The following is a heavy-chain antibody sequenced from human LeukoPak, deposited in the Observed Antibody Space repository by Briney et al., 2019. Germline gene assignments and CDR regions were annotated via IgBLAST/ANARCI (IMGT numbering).Heavy chain of an antibody. CDR3: ATSGTSYYDILTEYYFDY. V-gene: IGHV3-30*03. D-gene: IGHD3-9*01. CDR1: GFTFSSYG. J-gene: IGHJ4*02. CDR2: ISYDGSNK. Sequence: GGSLRLSCAASGFTFSSYGMHWVRQAPGKGLEWVAVISYDGSNKYYADSVKGRFTISRDNSKNTLYLQMNSLRAEDTAVYYCATSGTSYYDILTEYYFDYWGQGTLVTVS.